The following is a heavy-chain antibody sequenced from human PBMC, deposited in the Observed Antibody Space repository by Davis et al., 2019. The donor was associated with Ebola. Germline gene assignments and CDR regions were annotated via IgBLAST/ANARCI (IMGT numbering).Heavy chain of an antibody. CDR1: GFTVSSNY. J-gene: IGHJ2*01. CDR3: ARGSRYWYFDL. Sequence: GESLKISCAASGFTVSSNYMSWIRQAPGKGLEWVSYFSSSSSYTNNADSVKGRFTISRDNAKNSLYLQMNSLRAEDTAVYYCARGSRYWYFDLWGRGTLVTVSS. V-gene: IGHV3-11*06. CDR2: FSSSSSYT.